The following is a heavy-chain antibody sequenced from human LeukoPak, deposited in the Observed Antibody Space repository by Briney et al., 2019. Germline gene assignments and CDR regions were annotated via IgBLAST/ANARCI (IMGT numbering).Heavy chain of an antibody. J-gene: IGHJ4*02. Sequence: GGSLRLSCAASGFIFSSYWMSWVRQAPGKGLEWVTNIKQDGSEKYYVDSVKGRFTISRDNAKNSLYLQMNSLRAEDTAVYYCARRLAVAGLYYFDYWGQGTLVTVSS. V-gene: IGHV3-7*01. CDR2: IKQDGSEK. D-gene: IGHD6-19*01. CDR3: ARRLAVAGLYYFDY. CDR1: GFIFSSYW.